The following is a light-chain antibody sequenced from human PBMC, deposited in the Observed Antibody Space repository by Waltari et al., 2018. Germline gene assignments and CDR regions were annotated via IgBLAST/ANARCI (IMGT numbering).Light chain of an antibody. CDR1: LTVRTTY. Sequence: EIVLTQYPGTLFVSQGERATLDGRASLTVRTTYLAWYQQKPGQAPTLLIYGASSRATGIPERFSGSGSGTDFSLTISSLEPEDFAVYYCQQYDISPLTFGGGTKVEIK. CDR2: GAS. V-gene: IGKV3-20*01. CDR3: QQYDISPLT. J-gene: IGKJ4*01.